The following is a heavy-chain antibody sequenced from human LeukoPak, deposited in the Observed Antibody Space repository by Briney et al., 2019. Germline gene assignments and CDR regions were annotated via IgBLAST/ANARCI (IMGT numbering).Heavy chain of an antibody. V-gene: IGHV4-59*01. CDR1: GGSISSYY. D-gene: IGHD6-13*01. CDR3: ARSRGYFDY. J-gene: IGHJ4*02. Sequence: KPSETLSLTCTVSGGSISSYYWSWIRQPPGKGLEWIGYIYYSGSTNYNPSLKGRVTISVDTSKNQFSLKLSSVTAADTALYYCARSRGYFDYWGQGTLVTVSS. CDR2: IYYSGST.